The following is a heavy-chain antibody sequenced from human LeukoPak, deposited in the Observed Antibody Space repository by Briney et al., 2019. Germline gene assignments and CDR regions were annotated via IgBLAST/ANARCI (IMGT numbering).Heavy chain of an antibody. D-gene: IGHD3-10*01. V-gene: IGHV3-23*01. CDR2: ISGSGGST. J-gene: IGHJ4*02. Sequence: GGSLRLSCAASGFTFSSYAMSWVRQAPGKGLEWVSAISGSGGSTYYADSVKGRFTISRDNSKNTLYLQMNSLRAEDTAIYYCAKVHRAYDYDSGSYYDSGFDYWGQGTLVTVSS. CDR1: GFTFSSYA. CDR3: AKVHRAYDYDSGSYYDSGFDY.